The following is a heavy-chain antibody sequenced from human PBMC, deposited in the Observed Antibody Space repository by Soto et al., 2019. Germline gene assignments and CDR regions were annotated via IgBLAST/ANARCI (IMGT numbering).Heavy chain of an antibody. J-gene: IGHJ4*02. V-gene: IGHV4-59*08. D-gene: IGHD2-21*02. Sequence: QVQLQESGPGLVKPSETLSLTCTVSGTSISNYYLSWIRQPPGKGLEWIGYISYSGSTNYNPSLNSRLPISADTSKIQFSLNVGSVTAADTAVYYCSRQRYCGGDCYQIDYWGQGILVTVSS. CDR1: GTSISNYY. CDR2: ISYSGST. CDR3: SRQRYCGGDCYQIDY.